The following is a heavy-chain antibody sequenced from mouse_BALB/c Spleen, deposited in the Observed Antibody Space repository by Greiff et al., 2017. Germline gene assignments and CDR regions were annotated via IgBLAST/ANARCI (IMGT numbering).Heavy chain of an antibody. CDR2: ISYDGSN. Sequence: EVQVVESGPGLVKPSQSLSLTCSVTGYSITSGYYWNWIRQFPGNKLEWMGYISYDGSNNYNPSLKNRISITRDTSKNQFFLKLNSVTTEDTATYYCARETLLRYFDYWGQGTTLTVSS. J-gene: IGHJ2*01. CDR1: GYSITSGYY. V-gene: IGHV3-6*02. D-gene: IGHD1-1*01. CDR3: ARETLLRYFDY.